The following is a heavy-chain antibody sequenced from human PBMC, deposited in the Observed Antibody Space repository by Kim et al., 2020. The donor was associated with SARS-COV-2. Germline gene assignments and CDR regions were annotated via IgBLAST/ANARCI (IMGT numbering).Heavy chain of an antibody. V-gene: IGHV1-69*02. J-gene: IGHJ6*02. CDR3: ARKDGTYYYYGMDV. D-gene: IGHD1-26*01. Sequence: AQKFQGRVPITADKSTSTAYRELSSLRSEDTAVYYCARKDGTYYYYGMDVWGQGTTVTVSS.